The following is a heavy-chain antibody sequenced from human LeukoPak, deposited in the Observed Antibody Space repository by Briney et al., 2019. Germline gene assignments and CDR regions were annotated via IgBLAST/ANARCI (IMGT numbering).Heavy chain of an antibody. V-gene: IGHV4-30-2*01. D-gene: IGHD1-20*01. J-gene: IGHJ5*02. CDR1: GGSISSGGYY. CDR2: IYHSGST. CDR3: ATNALNRYSWNPGP. Sequence: SETLSLTCTVSGGSISSGGYYWSWIRQPPGKGLEWIGYIYHSGSTYYNPSLKSRVTISVDRSKNQFSLKLSSVTAADTAVYYCATNALNRYSWNPGPWGQGTLVTVSS.